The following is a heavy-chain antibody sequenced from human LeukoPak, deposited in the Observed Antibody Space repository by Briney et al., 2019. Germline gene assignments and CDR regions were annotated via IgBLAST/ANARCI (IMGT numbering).Heavy chain of an antibody. CDR2: IYSGGRT. Sequence: GGSLRLSCAASGFTVSTNYMSWLRQAPGKGLEWVSVIYSGGRTYYADSVKGRFTISRDNSKNTLYLQMNSLRAEDTAVYYCARESNSGYYLSYWGQGTLVTVSS. V-gene: IGHV3-66*01. CDR3: ARESNSGYYLSY. D-gene: IGHD3-22*01. J-gene: IGHJ4*02. CDR1: GFTVSTNY.